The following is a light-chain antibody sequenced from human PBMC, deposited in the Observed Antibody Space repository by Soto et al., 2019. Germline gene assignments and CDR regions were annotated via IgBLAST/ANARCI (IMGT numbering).Light chain of an antibody. CDR3: QQYGSSRLT. J-gene: IGKJ1*01. V-gene: IGKV3-20*01. CDR2: GAS. CDR1: QSVSSSY. Sequence: EIVLTQSPGTLSLSPGERATLSCRASQSVSSSYLAWYQQKPGQAPRLLIYGASSRATGIPDGFSGSGSGTDFTLTISRLEPEDFAVYYCQQYGSSRLTFGQGTKVEIK.